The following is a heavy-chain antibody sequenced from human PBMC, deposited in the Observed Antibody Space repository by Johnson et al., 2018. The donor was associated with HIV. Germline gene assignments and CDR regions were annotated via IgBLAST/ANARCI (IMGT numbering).Heavy chain of an antibody. D-gene: IGHD5-12*01. J-gene: IGHJ3*02. Sequence: QVQLVESGGGVVQPGRSLRLSCAASGFTFSNYGMHWVRQAPGKGLEWVAVISYDGNNKYYTDSVKGRFTISRDNSKNTLYLQMNSQRAEDTAVYYCAKDQGYGWDDAFDIWGQGTMVTVSA. V-gene: IGHV3-30*18. CDR2: ISYDGNNK. CDR1: GFTFSNYG. CDR3: AKDQGYGWDDAFDI.